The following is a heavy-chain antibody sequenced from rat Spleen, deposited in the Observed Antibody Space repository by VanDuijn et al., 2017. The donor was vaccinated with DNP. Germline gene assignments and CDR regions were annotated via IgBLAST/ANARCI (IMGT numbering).Heavy chain of an antibody. CDR2: ISSGGST. CDR1: GFSLTSYG. CDR3: TRSYNYGGYSDY. J-gene: IGHJ2*01. Sequence: QVQLKESGPGLVQPSQTLSLTCTVSGFSLTSYGVSWVRQPPGKGLEWIAAISSGGSTYYNSALKSRLSISRDTSKSQVFLKMNSLQTEDTAIYFCTRSYNYGGYSDYWGQGVMVTVSS. D-gene: IGHD1-11*01. V-gene: IGHV2S12*01.